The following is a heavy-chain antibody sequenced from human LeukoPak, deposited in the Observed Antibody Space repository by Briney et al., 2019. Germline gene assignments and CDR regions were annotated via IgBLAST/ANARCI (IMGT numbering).Heavy chain of an antibody. CDR2: INPNSGGT. CDR3: ARDLLWFGEPPFFDY. Sequence: ASVKVSCKASGYTFTGYYMHWVRQAPGQRLEWMGWINPNSGGTNYAQEFQGRVTMTRDTSISTAYMELSRLRSDDTAVYYCARDLLWFGEPPFFDYWGQGTLVTVSS. J-gene: IGHJ4*02. CDR1: GYTFTGYY. V-gene: IGHV1-2*02. D-gene: IGHD3-10*01.